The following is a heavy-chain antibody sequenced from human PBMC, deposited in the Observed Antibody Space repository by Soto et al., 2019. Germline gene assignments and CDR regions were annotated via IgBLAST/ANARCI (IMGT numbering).Heavy chain of an antibody. CDR3: ARARHYDFWSGYQDPTGIDY. CDR2: IYYSGST. CDR1: GGSISSGGYY. Sequence: QVQLQESGPGLVKPSQTLSLTCTVSGGSISSGGYYWSWIRQHPGKGLEWIGYIYYSGSTYYNPSLKSRVTISVDTSKYQFSLKLSSVTAADTAVYYCARARHYDFWSGYQDPTGIDYWGQGTLVTVSS. J-gene: IGHJ4*02. D-gene: IGHD3-3*01. V-gene: IGHV4-31*03.